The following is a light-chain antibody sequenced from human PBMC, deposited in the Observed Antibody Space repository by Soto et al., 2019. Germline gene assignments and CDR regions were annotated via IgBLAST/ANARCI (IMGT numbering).Light chain of an antibody. Sequence: DIQMTQSPSSVSASVGDRVIITCRASQDISSWLAWYQQKAGEAPKLLIFAASRLHSGVPSRFSGSVSGTDFTLTITNLQPEDFATYYSQQADSFPLTFGGGTKVEIK. CDR3: QQADSFPLT. J-gene: IGKJ4*01. V-gene: IGKV1D-12*01. CDR1: QDISSW. CDR2: AAS.